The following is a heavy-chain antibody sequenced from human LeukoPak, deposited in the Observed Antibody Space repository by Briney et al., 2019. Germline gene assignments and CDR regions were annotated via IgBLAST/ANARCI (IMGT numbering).Heavy chain of an antibody. D-gene: IGHD2-2*01. CDR3: ARALRYCSSTSCYFGSSWSNQDNYYYMDV. CDR2: INHSGST. V-gene: IGHV4-34*01. CDR1: GGSISSYY. J-gene: IGHJ6*03. Sequence: PSETLSLTCTVSGGSISSYYWSWIRQPPGKGLEWIGEINHSGSTNYNPSLKSRVTISVDTSKNQFSLKLSSVTAADTAVYYCARALRYCSSTSCYFGSSWSNQDNYYYMDVWGKGTTVTVSS.